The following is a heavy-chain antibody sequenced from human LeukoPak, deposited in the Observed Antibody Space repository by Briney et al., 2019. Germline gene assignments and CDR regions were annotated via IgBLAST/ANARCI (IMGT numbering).Heavy chain of an antibody. V-gene: IGHV4-59*08. CDR3: ARRDRMLSIPNVGYSYGYADAFDI. CDR1: GGSISSYY. D-gene: IGHD5-18*01. Sequence: SETLSLTCTVSGGSISSYYRSWIRQPPGKGLEWIGYIYYSGSTNYNPSLKSRVTISVDTSKNQFSLKLSPVTAADTAVYYCARRDRMLSIPNVGYSYGYADAFDIWGQGTMVTVSS. J-gene: IGHJ3*02. CDR2: IYYSGST.